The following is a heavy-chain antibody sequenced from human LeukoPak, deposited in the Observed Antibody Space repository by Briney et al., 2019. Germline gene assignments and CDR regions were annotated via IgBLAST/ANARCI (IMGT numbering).Heavy chain of an antibody. J-gene: IGHJ2*01. V-gene: IGHV4-38-2*02. CDR1: GYSISSGYY. CDR3: ARDNGRGYYFYWYFDL. D-gene: IGHD3-22*01. Sequence: SETLSLTCTVSGYSISSGYYWGWIRQPPGKGLEWIGSIYHSGSTYYNPSLKSRVTISVDTSKNQFSLKLSSVTAADTAVYYCARDNGRGYYFYWYFDLWGRGTLVTVSS. CDR2: IYHSGST.